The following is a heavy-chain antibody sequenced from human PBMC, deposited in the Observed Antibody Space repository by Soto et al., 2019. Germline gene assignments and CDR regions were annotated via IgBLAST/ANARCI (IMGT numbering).Heavy chain of an antibody. V-gene: IGHV3-30-3*01. CDR1: GFTFSSYA. D-gene: IGHD2-15*01. Sequence: GSLRLSCAASGFTFSSYAMHWVRQAPGKGLEWVAVISYDGSNKYYADSVKGRFTISRDNSKNTLYLQMNSLRAEDTAVYYYARDRDLGYCSGGSCYFNFEYRGQGTLVTVSS. CDR3: ARDRDLGYCSGGSCYFNFEY. CDR2: ISYDGSNK. J-gene: IGHJ4*02.